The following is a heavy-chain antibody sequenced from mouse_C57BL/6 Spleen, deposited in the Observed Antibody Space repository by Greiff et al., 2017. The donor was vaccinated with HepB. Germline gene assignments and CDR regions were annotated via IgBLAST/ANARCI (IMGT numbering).Heavy chain of an antibody. D-gene: IGHD2-2*01. J-gene: IGHJ2*01. CDR2: IDPENGDT. V-gene: IGHV14-4*01. CDR3: TALYGYDGGRYFDY. Sequence: EVQLVESGAELVRPGASVKLSCTASGFNIKDDYMHWVKQRPEQGLEWIGWIDPENGDTEYASKFQGKATITADTSSNTAYLQLSSLTSEDTAVYYCTALYGYDGGRYFDYWGQGTTLTVSS. CDR1: GFNIKDDY.